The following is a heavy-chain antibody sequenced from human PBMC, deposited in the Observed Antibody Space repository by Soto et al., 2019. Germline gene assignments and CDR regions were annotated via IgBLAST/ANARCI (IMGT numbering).Heavy chain of an antibody. V-gene: IGHV3-74*01. CDR2: INSDGSST. CDR1: GFTFSSYW. D-gene: IGHD1-26*01. J-gene: IGHJ4*01. CDR3: ARGALDY. Sequence: GGSLRLSCAASGFTFSSYWMHWVRQAPGKGLVWVARINSDGSSTNDADSVKGRLTISRDNVKKTLYLQMNRLGDDGTNVYACARGALDYCGHGTLVTVSS.